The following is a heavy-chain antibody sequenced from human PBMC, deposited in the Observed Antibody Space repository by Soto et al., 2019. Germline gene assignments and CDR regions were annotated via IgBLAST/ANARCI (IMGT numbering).Heavy chain of an antibody. V-gene: IGHV4-31*03. Sequence: SETLSLTCTVSGVSIGSGGYYWGWIRQHPGKGLEWIGNIYYSGRTYYNPSLKSRVIMSVDTSKNHFSLKLSSMTAADTAVYYCASLSAGYYYDSSGYYFDYWGQGTLVTVSS. CDR2: IYYSGRT. J-gene: IGHJ4*02. CDR1: GVSIGSGGYY. D-gene: IGHD3-22*01. CDR3: ASLSAGYYYDSSGYYFDY.